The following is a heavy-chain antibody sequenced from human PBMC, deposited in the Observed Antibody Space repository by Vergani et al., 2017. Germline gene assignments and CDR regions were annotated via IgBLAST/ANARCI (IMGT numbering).Heavy chain of an antibody. CDR1: GFTFSNYW. CDR2: IKEDGNEK. J-gene: IGHJ4*02. CDR3: ARGAHSIVVVPTAMNY. Sequence: EVQLVESGGGLVQPGGSLRLSCAASGFTFSNYWMSWVRPAPGKGLEWVANIKEDGNEKYYVDSVKSLFTISRDNAKNSLYLQMNSLRAEDTAVYYCARGAHSIVVVPTAMNYWGQGTLVTVSS. D-gene: IGHD2-2*01. V-gene: IGHV3-7*01.